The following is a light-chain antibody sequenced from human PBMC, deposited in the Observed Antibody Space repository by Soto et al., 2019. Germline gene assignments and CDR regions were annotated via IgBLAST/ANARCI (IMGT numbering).Light chain of an antibody. J-gene: IGLJ1*01. CDR2: EVT. CDR1: SSDVGSYDL. V-gene: IGLV2-23*02. Sequence: QSALTQPASVSGPPGQSIAISCTGTSSDVGSYDLVSWYQQHPGKAPKLMIYEVTKRPSGVSSRFSGSKSGNTASLTISGLQAEDDADYYCCSSAGGGTYVFGTGTKVTVL. CDR3: CSSAGGGTYV.